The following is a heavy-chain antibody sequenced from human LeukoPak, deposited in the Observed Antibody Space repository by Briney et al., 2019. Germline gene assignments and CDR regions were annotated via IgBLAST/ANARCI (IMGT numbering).Heavy chain of an antibody. CDR2: INKDGSEK. CDR1: GFTFSSYR. D-gene: IGHD6-13*01. J-gene: IGHJ4*02. V-gene: IGHV3-7*01. Sequence: GGSLRLSCAASGFTFSSYRMSWVRQAPGKGLEWVANINKDGSEKYYVDSVKGRFTISRDNAKNSLYLQMNSLRAEDTAVYYCARGRHSSSLYDYWGEGTLVTVSS. CDR3: ARGRHSSSLYDY.